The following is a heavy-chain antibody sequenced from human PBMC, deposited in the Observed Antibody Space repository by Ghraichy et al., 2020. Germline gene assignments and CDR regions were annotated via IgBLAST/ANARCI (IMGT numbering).Heavy chain of an antibody. V-gene: IGHV1-69*13. CDR3: ARVIVGATSRAFDI. D-gene: IGHD1-26*01. Sequence: SVKVSCKASGGTFSSYAISWVRQAPGQGLEWMGGIIPIFGTANYAQKFQGRVTITADESTSTAYMELSSLRSEDTAVYYCARVIVGATSRAFDIWGQGTMVTVSS. CDR2: IIPIFGTA. CDR1: GGTFSSYA. J-gene: IGHJ3*02.